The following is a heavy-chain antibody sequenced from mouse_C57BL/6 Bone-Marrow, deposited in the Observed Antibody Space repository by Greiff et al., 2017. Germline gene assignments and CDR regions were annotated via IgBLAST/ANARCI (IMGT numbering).Heavy chain of an antibody. Sequence: EVQVQQSGPELVKPGASVKMSCKASGYTFTDYNMHWVKQSHGKSLEWIGYINPNNGGTSYNQKFKGKATLTVNKSSSTAYMELRSLTSEDSAVYYCARRTTVVATDAMDYWGQGTSVTVSS. D-gene: IGHD1-1*01. CDR1: GYTFTDYN. V-gene: IGHV1-22*01. CDR3: ARRTTVVATDAMDY. CDR2: INPNNGGT. J-gene: IGHJ4*01.